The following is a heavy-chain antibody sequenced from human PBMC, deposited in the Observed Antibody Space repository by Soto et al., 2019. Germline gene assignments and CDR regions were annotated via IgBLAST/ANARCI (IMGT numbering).Heavy chain of an antibody. CDR1: GGSFSGYY. V-gene: IGHV4-34*01. J-gene: IGHJ5*02. CDR2: INHSGST. Sequence: SETLSLTCAVYGGSFSGYYWSWIRQPPGKGLEWIGEINHSGSTNYNPSLKSRVTISVDTSKNQFSLKLSSVTAADTAVYYCAMVRGVNSWFDPWGQGTLVTVSS. CDR3: AMVRGVNSWFDP. D-gene: IGHD3-10*01.